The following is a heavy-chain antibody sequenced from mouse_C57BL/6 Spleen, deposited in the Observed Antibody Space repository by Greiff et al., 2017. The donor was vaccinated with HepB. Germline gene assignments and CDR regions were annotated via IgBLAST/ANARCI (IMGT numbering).Heavy chain of an antibody. CDR3: AREGEIYYDYDDYFDD. V-gene: IGHV1-82*01. J-gene: IGHJ2*01. CDR1: GYAFSSSW. CDR2: IYPGDGDT. Sequence: QVQLQQSGPELVKPGASVKISCKASGYAFSSSWLNWVKPRPGKGLVWIGRIYPGDGDTNYNGKFKGKATLTADKTSSTAYMHLSSLTSEDAAVYFCAREGEIYYDYDDYFDDRGQGTTLTVSS. D-gene: IGHD2-4*01.